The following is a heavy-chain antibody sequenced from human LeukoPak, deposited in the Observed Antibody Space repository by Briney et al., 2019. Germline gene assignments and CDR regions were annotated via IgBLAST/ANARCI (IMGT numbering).Heavy chain of an antibody. Sequence: SQTLSLTCTVSGGSISSGGYYWSWIRQHPGKGLEWIGYIYYCGSTYYNPSLKSRVTISVDTSKNQFSLKLSSVTAADTAVYYCARAALRYFDWLLEGTYYFDYWGQGTLVTVSS. V-gene: IGHV4-31*03. D-gene: IGHD3-9*01. CDR1: GGSISSGGYY. CDR2: IYYCGST. J-gene: IGHJ4*02. CDR3: ARAALRYFDWLLEGTYYFDY.